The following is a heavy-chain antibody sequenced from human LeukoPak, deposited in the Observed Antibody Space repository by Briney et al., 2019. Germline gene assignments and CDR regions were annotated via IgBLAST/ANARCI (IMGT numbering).Heavy chain of an antibody. CDR3: ARRAGQQPPDY. CDR1: GYKFTSYW. Sequence: GESLKISCKGSGYKFTSYWIGWVRQMPGKGLEWMGIIFPADSDTRYSPSFQGQVTISADKSISTAYLQWISLKASDTAMYYCARRAGQQPPDYWGQGTLVTVSS. V-gene: IGHV5-51*01. D-gene: IGHD3-10*01. CDR2: IFPADSDT. J-gene: IGHJ4*02.